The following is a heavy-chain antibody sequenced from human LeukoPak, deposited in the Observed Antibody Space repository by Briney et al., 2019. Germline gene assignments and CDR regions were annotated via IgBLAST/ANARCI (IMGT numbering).Heavy chain of an antibody. V-gene: IGHV4-34*01. Sequence: PSETLSLTCAVYGGSFSDYYWTWIRQPPGKGLEWIGEIDHSGNTNYNPSLKSRGTISVDTSKNQFSLKLSSVTAADTAVYYCARTGGSFYFDYYIDVWGKGTTVTVPS. J-gene: IGHJ6*03. CDR3: ARTGGSFYFDYYIDV. CDR1: GGSFSDYY. CDR2: IDHSGNT. D-gene: IGHD1-26*01.